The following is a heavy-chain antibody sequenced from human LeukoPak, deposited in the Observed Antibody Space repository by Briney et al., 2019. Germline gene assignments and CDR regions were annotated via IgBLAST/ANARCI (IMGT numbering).Heavy chain of an antibody. CDR3: ASTVGITFGGRYGMDA. Sequence: ASVKVSCKASGYTFTSYGISWVRQAPGQGLEWMGWISAYNGNTNYTQKLQGRVTMTTDTSTSTAYMELRSLRSDDTAVYYCASTVGITFGGRYGMDAWGQGTTVTVSS. V-gene: IGHV1-18*01. D-gene: IGHD3-16*01. CDR2: ISAYNGNT. CDR1: GYTFTSYG. J-gene: IGHJ6*02.